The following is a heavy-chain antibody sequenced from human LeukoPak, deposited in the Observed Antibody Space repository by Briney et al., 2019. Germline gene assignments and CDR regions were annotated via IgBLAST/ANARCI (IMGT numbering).Heavy chain of an antibody. CDR1: GFTFSTFA. CDR2: IFPSGGEI. D-gene: IGHD3-16*02. J-gene: IGHJ4*02. V-gene: IGHV3-23*01. CDR3: AKSLIGGVIVPDY. Sequence: GGSLRLSCAASGFTFSTFAMIWVRQPPGKGLEWVSSIFPSGGEIHYADSVRGRFTISRDNSKSTLSLQMNSLRAEDTAIYYCAKSLIGGVIVPDYWGQGTLVTVSS.